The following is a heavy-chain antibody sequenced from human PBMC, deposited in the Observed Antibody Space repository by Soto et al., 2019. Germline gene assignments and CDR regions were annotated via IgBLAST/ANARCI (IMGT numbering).Heavy chain of an antibody. Sequence: PGGSLRLSCVASGLTCSTYSMNWVRQAPGKGLEWVSTIGTRSDIYYAESVKGRCTISRDNAKYSLSPQMNSLRVEDTAVSCCAREETAWPLAYGLDVWGQGPAFTVSS. CDR2: IGTRSDI. J-gene: IGHJ6*02. D-gene: IGHD2-21*02. CDR1: GLTCSTYS. CDR3: AREETAWPLAYGLDV. V-gene: IGHV3-21*01.